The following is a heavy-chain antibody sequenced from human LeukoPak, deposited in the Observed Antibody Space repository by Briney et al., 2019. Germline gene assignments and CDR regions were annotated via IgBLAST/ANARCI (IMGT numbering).Heavy chain of an antibody. CDR2: ISGSGGST. D-gene: IGHD2/OR15-2a*01. Sequence: GGSLRLSCAASGFTFNSYAMTWVRQAPGKGLEWVSNISGSGGSTYYADSVKGRFSISRDNSKNSLYLQMNSLGAEDTAVYYCASTFYSNSDYWGQGTLVIVAS. CDR3: ASTFYSNSDY. J-gene: IGHJ4*02. V-gene: IGHV3-23*01. CDR1: GFTFNSYA.